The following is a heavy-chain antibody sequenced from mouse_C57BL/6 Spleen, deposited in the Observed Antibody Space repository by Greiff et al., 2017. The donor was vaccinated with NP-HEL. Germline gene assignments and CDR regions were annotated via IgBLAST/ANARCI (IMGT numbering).Heavy chain of an antibody. J-gene: IGHJ2*01. CDR1: GYSFTDYN. CDR2: INPNYGTT. CDR3: ASSYGNSRFDY. V-gene: IGHV1-39*01. D-gene: IGHD2-1*01. Sequence: LEESGPELVQPGASVKISCKASGYSFTDYNMNWVKQSNGKSLEWIGVINPNYGTTSYNQKFKGKATLTVDQSSSTAYMQLNSLTSEDSAVYYCASSYGNSRFDYWGQGTTLTVSS.